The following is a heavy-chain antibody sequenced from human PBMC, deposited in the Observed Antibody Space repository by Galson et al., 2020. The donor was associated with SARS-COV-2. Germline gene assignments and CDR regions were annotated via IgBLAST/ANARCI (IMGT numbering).Heavy chain of an antibody. CDR1: AFTVSSNY. Sequence: SGGSLRLSCAASAFTVSSNYMSWVRQAPGKGLEWVSVIYSGGSTYYADSVKGRFTISRDNSKNTLYLQMNSLRAEDTAVYYCARGYCTNGVCYADAFDIWGQGTMVTVSS. CDR3: ARGYCTNGVCYADAFDI. D-gene: IGHD2-8*01. V-gene: IGHV3-66*01. J-gene: IGHJ3*02. CDR2: IYSGGST.